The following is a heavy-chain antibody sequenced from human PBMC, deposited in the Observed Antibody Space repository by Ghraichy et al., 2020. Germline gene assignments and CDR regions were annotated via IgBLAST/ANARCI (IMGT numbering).Heavy chain of an antibody. CDR2: ISYDGSNK. CDR1: GFTFSSYG. CDR3: AKDLPDDYGIYYFDY. D-gene: IGHD4-17*01. J-gene: IGHJ4*02. V-gene: IGHV3-30*18. Sequence: LSLTCAASGFTFSSYGMHWVRQAPGKGLEWVAVISYDGSNKYYADSVKGRFTISRDNSKNTLYLQMNSLRAEDTAVYYCAKDLPDDYGIYYFDYWGQGTLVTVSS.